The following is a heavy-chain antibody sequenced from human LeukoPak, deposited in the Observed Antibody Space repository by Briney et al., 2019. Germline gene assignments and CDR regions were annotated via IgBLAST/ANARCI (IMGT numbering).Heavy chain of an antibody. D-gene: IGHD2-2*01. CDR3: ARDGAVVVPAAIDYYYYYYMDV. V-gene: IGHV1-69*13. CDR1: GGTFSSYA. CDR2: IIPIFGTA. J-gene: IGHJ6*03. Sequence: SVKVSCKASGGTFSSYAISWVRQAPGQGLEWMGGIIPIFGTANYAQKFQGRVTITADEYTSTAYMELSSLRSEDTAVYYCARDGAVVVPAAIDYYYYYYMDVWGKGTTVTVSS.